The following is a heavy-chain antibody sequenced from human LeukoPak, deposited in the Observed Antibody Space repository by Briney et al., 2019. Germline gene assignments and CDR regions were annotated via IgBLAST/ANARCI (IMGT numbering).Heavy chain of an antibody. J-gene: IGHJ4*02. CDR3: ANQDSTEYSYYFDF. CDR2: IKQDGSEK. CDR1: GFTFSSYW. D-gene: IGHD2/OR15-2a*01. V-gene: IGHV3-7*01. Sequence: GGSLRLSCAASGFTFSSYWMSWVRQAPGKGLEWVANIKQDGSEKYYADSVKGRLTISRDNSKNTLYLQMNSLRAEDTAVYYCANQDSTEYSYYFDFWGQGTLVTVSS.